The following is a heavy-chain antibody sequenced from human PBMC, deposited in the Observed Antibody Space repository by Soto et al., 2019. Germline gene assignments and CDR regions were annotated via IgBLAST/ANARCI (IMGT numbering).Heavy chain of an antibody. V-gene: IGHV3-23*01. D-gene: IGHD1-26*01. Sequence: EVQLLESGGGLVQPGGSLRLSCAASGFTFSSYAMNWVRQAPGKGLEWVSVISGSGDSTYYADSVKGRFTISRDNSKNTLYLQMNSLRAEDRAVYYCAKRGSGSYFDYGGQGTLVTVSS. CDR3: AKRGSGSYFDY. CDR1: GFTFSSYA. J-gene: IGHJ4*02. CDR2: ISGSGDST.